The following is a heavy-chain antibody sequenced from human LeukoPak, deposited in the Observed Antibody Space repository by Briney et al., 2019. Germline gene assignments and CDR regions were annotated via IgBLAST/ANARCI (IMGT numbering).Heavy chain of an antibody. V-gene: IGHV3-9*01. J-gene: IGHJ3*02. D-gene: IGHD6-13*01. CDR2: ISWNSGSI. CDR1: GFTLDDYA. Sequence: GGSLRLSCAASGFTLDDYATDWVRPAPGKGLEWVSGISWNSGSIGYADSVKGRFTISRDNAKNSLYLQMNSLRAEDTALYYCAKDKSYSSSWYAFDIWGQGTMVTVSS. CDR3: AKDKSYSSSWYAFDI.